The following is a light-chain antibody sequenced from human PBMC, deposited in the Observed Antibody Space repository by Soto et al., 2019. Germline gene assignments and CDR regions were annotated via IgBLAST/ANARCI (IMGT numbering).Light chain of an antibody. CDR1: QSVSRK. J-gene: IGKJ5*01. V-gene: IGKV3-15*01. CDR2: DTS. CDR3: QQYNHWRAIS. Sequence: EILMTLSPATVSVYPEGVATLSCRASQSVSRKLAWYQHKPGQAPRLLIYDTSTRAADIPARFSCSVSETDFTLTVLSLRSEYFAVYYCQQYNHWRAISFGQGTRLEIK.